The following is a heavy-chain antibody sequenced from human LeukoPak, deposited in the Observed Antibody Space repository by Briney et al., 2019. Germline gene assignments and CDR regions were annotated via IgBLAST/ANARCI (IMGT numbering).Heavy chain of an antibody. V-gene: IGHV1-2*02. Sequence: ASVKVSCKASGYTFTGYYMHWVRQAPGQGLEWMGWINPNSGGTNYAQKFQGRVTMTRDTSISTAYMELSRLRSDDTAVYYCARAEYQLLYRYYYYGMDVWGQGTTVTVSS. D-gene: IGHD2-2*02. CDR2: INPNSGGT. CDR1: GYTFTGYY. CDR3: ARAEYQLLYRYYYYGMDV. J-gene: IGHJ6*02.